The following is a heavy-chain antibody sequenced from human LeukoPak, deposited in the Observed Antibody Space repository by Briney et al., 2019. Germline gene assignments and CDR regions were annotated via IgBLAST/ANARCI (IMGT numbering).Heavy chain of an antibody. D-gene: IGHD3-22*01. CDR1: GFTLSSYA. CDR2: ISGSGGST. J-gene: IGHJ4*02. V-gene: IGHV3-23*01. CDR3: AKEITMIVVDHTVIDY. Sequence: GGSLRLSCAASGFTLSSYAMSWVRQAPGKGLEWVSGISGSGGSTYYADSVKGQFTISRDNSKNTLYLQMNSLRAEDTAVYYCAKEITMIVVDHTVIDYWGQGTLVAVSS.